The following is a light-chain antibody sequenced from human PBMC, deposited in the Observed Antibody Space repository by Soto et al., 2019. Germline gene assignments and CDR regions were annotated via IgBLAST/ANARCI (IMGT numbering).Light chain of an antibody. CDR3: SSYTSSSTLV. V-gene: IGLV2-14*01. CDR2: EVS. CDR1: SSDVGGYNY. J-gene: IGLJ2*01. Sequence: QSALTQPASVSGSPVPSITISCTGTSSDVGGYNYVSWYQQQPGKPPKLMIYEVSNRPSGVSNRFSGSKSGNTASLTIYGLQAEDEADYYCSSYTSSSTLVFGGGTQLTVL.